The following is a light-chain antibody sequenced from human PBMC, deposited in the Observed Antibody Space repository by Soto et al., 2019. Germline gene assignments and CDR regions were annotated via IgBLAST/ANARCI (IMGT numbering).Light chain of an antibody. CDR3: QQGHNWPLT. Sequence: EIVMTQSPATLSVSPGESATLSCRASQSISSELAWYQQKPGQRPRLLIYGASTRATGVPARFTGSGSGSDFTLTISGLQSEDFAVYYCQQGHNWPLTFGQGTRLEI. CDR2: GAS. V-gene: IGKV3-15*01. J-gene: IGKJ2*01. CDR1: QSISSE.